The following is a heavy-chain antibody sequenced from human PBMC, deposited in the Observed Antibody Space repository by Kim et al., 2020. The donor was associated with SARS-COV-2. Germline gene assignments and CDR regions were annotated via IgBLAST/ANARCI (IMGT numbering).Heavy chain of an antibody. V-gene: IGHV4-39*01. CDR1: GASISSGDYY. CDR2: INYSGTT. CDR3: ARLFRSNNFYYGLDV. Sequence: SETLSLTCTVSGASISSGDYYWAWIRQPPGKGLEWIGSINYSGTTYYNPSLKSRVTIFVDRSKNQFSLQLNSVTAADRALYYCARLFRSNNFYYGLDVWGQGNTVIVSS. J-gene: IGHJ6*02.